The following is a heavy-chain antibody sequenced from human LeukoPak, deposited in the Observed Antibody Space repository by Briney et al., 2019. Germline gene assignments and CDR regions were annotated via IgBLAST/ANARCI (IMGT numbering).Heavy chain of an antibody. CDR3: ARTMWGFDY. J-gene: IGHJ4*02. D-gene: IGHD7-27*01. Sequence: GGSLRLSCASSGFAFSDFEMNWVRQAPGKGLEWVSYISSSGSIIYYADSVKGRFTISRDNAKRSLFLQMNSLRVKDTAVYYCARTMWGFDYWGQGTLVTVSS. V-gene: IGHV3-48*03. CDR1: GFAFSDFE. CDR2: ISSSGSII.